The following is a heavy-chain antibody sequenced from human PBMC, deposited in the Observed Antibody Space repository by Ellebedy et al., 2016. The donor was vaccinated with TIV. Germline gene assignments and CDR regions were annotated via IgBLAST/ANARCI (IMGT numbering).Heavy chain of an antibody. Sequence: SETLSLXXTVSGGSVSSGSHYWSWIRQPPGKGLEWIGYIYYSGSTNYNPSLKSRVTISVDTSKNQFSLKLSSVTAADTAVYYCARGGDSSGSYDAFDIWGQGTMVTVSS. J-gene: IGHJ3*02. D-gene: IGHD3-22*01. CDR1: GGSVSSGSHY. V-gene: IGHV4-61*01. CDR3: ARGGDSSGSYDAFDI. CDR2: IYYSGST.